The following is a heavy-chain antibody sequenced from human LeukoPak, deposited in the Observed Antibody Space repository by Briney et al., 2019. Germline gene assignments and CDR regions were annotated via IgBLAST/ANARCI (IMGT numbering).Heavy chain of an antibody. Sequence: GGSLRLSCAASGFTFSDYYMSWNRQAPGKGLEWVSYISSSGSTIYYADSVKGRFTISRDNAKNSLYLQMNSLRAEDTAVYYCAKDHRDGSGSYYQYGMDVWGQGTTATVSS. D-gene: IGHD3-10*01. V-gene: IGHV3-11*04. J-gene: IGHJ6*02. CDR3: AKDHRDGSGSYYQYGMDV. CDR2: ISSSGSTI. CDR1: GFTFSDYY.